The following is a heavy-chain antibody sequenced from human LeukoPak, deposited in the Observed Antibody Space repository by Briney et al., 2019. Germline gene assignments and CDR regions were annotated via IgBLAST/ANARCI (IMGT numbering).Heavy chain of an antibody. V-gene: IGHV4-34*01. J-gene: IGHJ3*02. Sequence: SETLSLTCGVYGGSFSAYYWSWLRQAPGKGLEWIGEINHSGNTIYNPSLKSRVTISVDTSKNQFSLKLSSVTAADTAVYYCARGPQDGSGAYDIWGQGTMVTVSS. D-gene: IGHD5-24*01. CDR3: ARGPQDGSGAYDI. CDR1: GGSFSAYY. CDR2: INHSGNT.